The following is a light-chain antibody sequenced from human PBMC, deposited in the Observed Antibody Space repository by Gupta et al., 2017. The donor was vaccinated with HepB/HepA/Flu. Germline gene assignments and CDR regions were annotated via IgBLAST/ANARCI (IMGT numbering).Light chain of an antibody. CDR1: TSDVGAYNY. CDR3: SSYTNYHAPSVV. Sequence: QSALTQPSSVSGSPRQSLTISCTGTTSDVGAYNYVSWYQQHPGNAPNLMIYDVSDRPSGVSNRFSGSNSDNPATLTIPGLPAEDGADYYCSSYTNYHAPSVVFGGGTKLTVL. V-gene: IGLV2-14*03. CDR2: DVS. J-gene: IGLJ2*01.